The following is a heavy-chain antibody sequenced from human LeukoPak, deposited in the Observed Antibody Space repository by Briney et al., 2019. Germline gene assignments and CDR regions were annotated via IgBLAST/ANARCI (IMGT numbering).Heavy chain of an antibody. CDR2: IRYDSSNK. Sequence: GGSLRLSCAASGFIFSNYGMHWVRQAPGKGLEWVAFIRYDSSNKYYTDSVKGRFTISRDNSKNTLYLQINSLRAEDTAVYYCAKDLQSSSWFLDYWGQGTLVTVSS. CDR1: GFIFSNYG. CDR3: AKDLQSSSWFLDY. J-gene: IGHJ4*02. V-gene: IGHV3-30*02. D-gene: IGHD6-13*01.